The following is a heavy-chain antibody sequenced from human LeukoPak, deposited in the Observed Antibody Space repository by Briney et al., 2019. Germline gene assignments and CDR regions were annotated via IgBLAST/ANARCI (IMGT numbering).Heavy chain of an antibody. CDR2: ISSSSSTI. D-gene: IGHD1-26*01. J-gene: IGHJ4*02. V-gene: IGHV3-48*01. CDR3: ARDRLTSGSYFFDY. Sequence: PGGSLRLSCAASGFTFSSYSMNWVRQAPGKGLEWVSYISSSSSTIYYADCVKGRFTISRDNAKNSLYLQMNSLRAEDTAVYYCARDRLTSGSYFFDYWGQGTLVTVSS. CDR1: GFTFSSYS.